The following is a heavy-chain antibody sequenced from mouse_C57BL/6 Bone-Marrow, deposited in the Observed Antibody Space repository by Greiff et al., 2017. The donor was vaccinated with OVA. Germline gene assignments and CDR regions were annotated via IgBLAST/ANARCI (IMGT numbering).Heavy chain of an antibody. CDR3: ARSQLRPLYFDY. CDR2: IYPRSGNT. V-gene: IGHV1-81*01. Sequence: QVQLQQSGAELARPGASVKLSCKASGYTFTSYGISWVKQRTGQGLEWIGEIYPRSGNTYYNEKFKGKATLTADKSSSTAYMELRSLTSEDSAVDFCARSQLRPLYFDYWGQGTTLTVSS. D-gene: IGHD3-2*02. J-gene: IGHJ2*01. CDR1: GYTFTSYG.